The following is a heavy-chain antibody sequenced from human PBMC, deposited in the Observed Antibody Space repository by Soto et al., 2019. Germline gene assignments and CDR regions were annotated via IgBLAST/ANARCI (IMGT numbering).Heavy chain of an antibody. V-gene: IGHV1-2*04. Sequence: ASVKVSCKASGYTFTGYYMHWVRRAPGQGLEWMGWINPNSGGTNYAQKFQGWVTMTRDTSISTAYMELSRLRSDDTAVYYCARDLGYCSGGSCYSSAHYYYGMDVWGQGTTVTAP. CDR2: INPNSGGT. CDR1: GYTFTGYY. D-gene: IGHD2-15*01. J-gene: IGHJ6*02. CDR3: ARDLGYCSGGSCYSSAHYYYGMDV.